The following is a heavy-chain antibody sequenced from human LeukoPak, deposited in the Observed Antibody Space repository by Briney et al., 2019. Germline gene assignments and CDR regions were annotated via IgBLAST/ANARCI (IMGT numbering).Heavy chain of an antibody. D-gene: IGHD3-22*01. J-gene: IGHJ4*02. CDR2: INPSGGST. V-gene: IGHV1-46*01. CDR3: ARGSESSGSAVGY. CDR1: GYTFTSYG. Sequence: GASVKVSCTASGYTFTSYGISWVRQAPGQGLEWMGIINPSGGSTSYAQKFQGRVTMTRDTSTSTVYMELSSLRSEDTAVYYCARGSESSGSAVGYWGQGTLVTVSS.